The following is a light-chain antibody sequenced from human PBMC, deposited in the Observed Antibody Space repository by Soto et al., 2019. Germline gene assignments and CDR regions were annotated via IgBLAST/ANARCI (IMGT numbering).Light chain of an antibody. J-gene: IGLJ2*01. Sequence: QSALSQPASVSGSPGQSITISCTGTGSDVGGYNYVSWYQQHPGKVPKVMIYDVSNRPSGVSNRFSGSKSGNTASLTISGLQAEDEADYYCSSYTSASTPLVFGGGTKLTV. CDR2: DVS. CDR1: GSDVGGYNY. CDR3: SSYTSASTPLV. V-gene: IGLV2-14*01.